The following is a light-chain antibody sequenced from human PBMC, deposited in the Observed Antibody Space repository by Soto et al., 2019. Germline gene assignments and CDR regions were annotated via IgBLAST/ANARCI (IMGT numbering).Light chain of an antibody. CDR3: QQYNNWPSIT. CDR2: GAS. V-gene: IGKV3-15*01. Sequence: EIVMTQYPATLSVSPGERATRSCRASQSVSSNLALYQQKPGQAPRLLIYGASTRATGIPGRFSGSGSGTEFTLTISSLQSEDFAVYYCQQYNNWPSITFGQGTRLEIK. J-gene: IGKJ5*01. CDR1: QSVSSN.